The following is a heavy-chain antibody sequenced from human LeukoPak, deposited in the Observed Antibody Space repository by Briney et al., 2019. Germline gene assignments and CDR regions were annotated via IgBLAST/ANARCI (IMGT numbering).Heavy chain of an antibody. J-gene: IGHJ3*02. CDR2: ISGYNGNT. D-gene: IGHD3-22*01. CDR1: GYTFNNYG. Sequence: ASVKVSCKASGYTFNNYGITWVRQAPGQGLEWMGWISGYNGNTNYAQKLQGRVTMTTDTSTSTAYMELRSLKSDDTAVYYCASLKNYYDSSGYLVTDAFDIWGQGTVVTVSS. CDR3: ASLKNYYDSSGYLVTDAFDI. V-gene: IGHV1-18*01.